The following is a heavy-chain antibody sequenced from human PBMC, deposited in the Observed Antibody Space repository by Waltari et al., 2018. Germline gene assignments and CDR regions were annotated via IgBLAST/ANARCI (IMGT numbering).Heavy chain of an antibody. CDR1: GFTFSSYA. Sequence: EVQLLESGGGLVQPGGSLRLSCAASGFTFSSYAMSWVRQAPGKGLEWVSAISGSGGSTYYADSVKGRFTISRDNSKNTLYLQMNSLRAEDMALYYCAKDIGQQQLVFAFDIWGQGTMVTVSS. J-gene: IGHJ3*02. D-gene: IGHD6-13*01. CDR2: ISGSGGST. CDR3: AKDIGQQQLVFAFDI. V-gene: IGHV3-23*01.